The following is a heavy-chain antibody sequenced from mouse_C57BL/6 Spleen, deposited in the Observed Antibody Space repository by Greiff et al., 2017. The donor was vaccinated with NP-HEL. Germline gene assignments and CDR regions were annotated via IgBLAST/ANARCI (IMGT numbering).Heavy chain of an antibody. CDR1: GFTFSSYA. V-gene: IGHV5-4*01. Sequence: EVQVVESGGGLVKPGGSLKLSCAASGFTFSSYAMSWVRQTPEKRLEWVATISDGGSYTYYPDNVKGRFTISRDNAKNNLYLQMSHLKAEDTAMYYCAREGFFYDYDHYAMDYWGQGTSVTVSS. CDR2: ISDGGSYT. J-gene: IGHJ4*01. CDR3: AREGFFYDYDHYAMDY. D-gene: IGHD2-4*01.